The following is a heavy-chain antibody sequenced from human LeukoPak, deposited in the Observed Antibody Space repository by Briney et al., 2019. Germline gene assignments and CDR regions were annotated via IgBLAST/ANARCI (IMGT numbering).Heavy chain of an antibody. Sequence: GESLKISCKGSGYSFTNYWIAWVRQMPGKGLEWTGTIYPGDSDTKYSPSFRGQVTISADKSTTTAYLQWNSLKASDTAMYYCARSRVSMHFGDYWGQGSLVTVSS. CDR2: IYPGDSDT. D-gene: IGHD2-21*01. J-gene: IGHJ4*02. CDR3: ARSRVSMHFGDY. V-gene: IGHV5-51*01. CDR1: GYSFTNYW.